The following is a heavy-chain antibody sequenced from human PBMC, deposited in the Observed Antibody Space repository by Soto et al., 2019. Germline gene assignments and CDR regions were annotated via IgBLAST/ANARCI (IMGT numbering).Heavy chain of an antibody. CDR1: GFTFSSYN. CDR2: INSDGSST. D-gene: IGHD6-19*01. Sequence: EVQLVESGGGLVQPGGSLRLSCGASGFTFSSYNMHWVRQGPGKGLVWVSRINSDGSSTRYADSVKGRFTISRDNAKNKLYLQMNSLRVEDAAIYYCARGGAVGSGWYYGHWGLGTLVTVSS. V-gene: IGHV3-74*01. CDR3: ARGGAVGSGWYYGH. J-gene: IGHJ4*02.